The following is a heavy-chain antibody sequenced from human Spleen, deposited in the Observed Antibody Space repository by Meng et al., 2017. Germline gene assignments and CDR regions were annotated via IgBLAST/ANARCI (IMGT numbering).Heavy chain of an antibody. CDR1: GFTFSSYA. Sequence: GGSLRLSCAASGFTFSSYAMHGVRQAPGKGLEGVAVISYDGSNKYYADSVKGRFTISRDHSKNTLYLQMNSLRAEDTAVYYCARKQWLAYDYWGQGTLVTVSS. V-gene: IGHV3-30*04. CDR3: ARKQWLAYDY. CDR2: ISYDGSNK. J-gene: IGHJ4*02. D-gene: IGHD6-19*01.